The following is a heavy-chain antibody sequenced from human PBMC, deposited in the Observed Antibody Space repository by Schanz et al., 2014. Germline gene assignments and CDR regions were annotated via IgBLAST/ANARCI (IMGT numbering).Heavy chain of an antibody. J-gene: IGHJ3*02. CDR1: GFSLDIFA. CDR3: AKGRFGEVGAFDI. D-gene: IGHD3-10*01. CDR2: ISGSGGST. Sequence: EAQLLESGGGLVQPGGSLRLSCATSGFSLDIFAVSWVRQAPGKGLEWVSAISGSGGSTYYADSVKGRFTISRDNSKSTLYLQMNSLRAEDTAVYYCAKGRFGEVGAFDIWGQGTMVTVS. V-gene: IGHV3-23*01.